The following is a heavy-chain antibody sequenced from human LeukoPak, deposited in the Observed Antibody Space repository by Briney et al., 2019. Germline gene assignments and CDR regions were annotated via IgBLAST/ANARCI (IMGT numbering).Heavy chain of an antibody. CDR2: IYYSGST. CDR1: GGSFSGYY. V-gene: IGHV4-34*01. D-gene: IGHD3-22*01. Sequence: SETLSLTCAVYGGSFSGYYWSWIRQPPGKGLEWIGSIYYSGSTYYNPSLKSRVTISVDTSKNQFSLKLSSVTAADTAVYYCARQLRADYYDSSGVWYFDLWGRGTLVTVSS. CDR3: ARQLRADYYDSSGVWYFDL. J-gene: IGHJ2*01.